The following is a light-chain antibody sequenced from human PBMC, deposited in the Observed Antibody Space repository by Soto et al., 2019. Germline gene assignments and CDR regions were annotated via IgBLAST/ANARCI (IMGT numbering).Light chain of an antibody. CDR2: LNSDGSH. CDR3: QTWGTAIHDVV. Sequence: QPVLTQSPSASASLGASVKLTCTLSSGHNNYAIAWHQQQPEKGPRYLMNLNSDGSHSKGDGIPDRFSGSSSGAERHLTISSLQSEDEADYYCQTWGTAIHDVVFGGGTKLTVL. V-gene: IGLV4-69*01. J-gene: IGLJ2*01. CDR1: SGHNNYA.